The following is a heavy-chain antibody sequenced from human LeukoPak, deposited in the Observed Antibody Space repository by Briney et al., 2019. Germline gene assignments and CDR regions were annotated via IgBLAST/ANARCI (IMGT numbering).Heavy chain of an antibody. CDR2: IIPIFGTP. CDR3: AREGIKDIVVVPAANAFDI. D-gene: IGHD2-2*01. J-gene: IGHJ4*02. CDR1: GGTFSSYA. Sequence: SVKVSCKASGGTFSSYAISWVRQAPGQGLEWMGGIIPIFGTPNYAQKFQGRVTITADESTSTAYMELSSLRSEDTAVYYCAREGIKDIVVVPAANAFDIWGQGTLVTVSS. V-gene: IGHV1-69*01.